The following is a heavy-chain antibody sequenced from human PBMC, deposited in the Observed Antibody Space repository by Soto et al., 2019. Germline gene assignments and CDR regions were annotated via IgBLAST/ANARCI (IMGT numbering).Heavy chain of an antibody. CDR3: ARVPGP. CDR1: GGSISSGGYS. D-gene: IGHD7-27*01. CDR2: IYHSGST. J-gene: IGHJ5*02. Sequence: SETLSLTCAVSGGSISSGGYSWSWIRQPPGKDLEWIGYIYHSGSTYYNPSLKSRVTISVDRSKNQFSLKLSSVTAADTAVYYCARVPGPWGQGTLVTVSS. V-gene: IGHV4-30-2*01.